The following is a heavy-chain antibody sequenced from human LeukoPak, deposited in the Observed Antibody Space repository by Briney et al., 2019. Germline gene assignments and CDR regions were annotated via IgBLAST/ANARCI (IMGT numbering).Heavy chain of an antibody. CDR1: GYTCTGYY. Sequence: ASVKVCCEASGYTCTGYYMHWVRQAPGQGREWMGWINPNSGGTNYAQKFQGRVTMTRDTSISTAYMELSRLRSDDTAVYYCARGLYYYGSGSYAGGYWGQGTLVTVSS. V-gene: IGHV1-2*02. J-gene: IGHJ4*02. D-gene: IGHD3-10*01. CDR3: ARGLYYYGSGSYAGGY. CDR2: INPNSGGT.